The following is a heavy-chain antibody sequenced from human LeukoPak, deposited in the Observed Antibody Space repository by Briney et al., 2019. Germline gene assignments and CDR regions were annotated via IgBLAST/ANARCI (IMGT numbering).Heavy chain of an antibody. CDR3: AKSIRQLGNYYYYMDV. J-gene: IGHJ6*03. Sequence: PGGSLRLSCAASGFTFSSYSMNWVRQAPGKGLEWVSSISSSSSYIYYADSVKGRFTISRDNSKNTLYLQMSSLRAEDTAVYYCAKSIRQLGNYYYYMDVWGKGTTVTVSS. CDR1: GFTFSSYS. CDR2: ISSSSSYI. D-gene: IGHD7-27*01. V-gene: IGHV3-21*04.